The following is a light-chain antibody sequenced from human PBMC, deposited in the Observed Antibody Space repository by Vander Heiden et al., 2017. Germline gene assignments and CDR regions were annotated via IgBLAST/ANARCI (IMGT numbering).Light chain of an antibody. V-gene: IGKV3-11*01. CDR3: QQRSNWPLT. CDR1: QTVITY. CDR2: GAS. Sequence: EIVLTQSPATLSLPPGERATLSCRASQTVITYLAWYQQNPGQAPRLLIYGASNRATGIPARFSGSGSGTDFTLTISSLEPEDFAVYYCQQRSNWPLTFGGGTKVEIK. J-gene: IGKJ4*01.